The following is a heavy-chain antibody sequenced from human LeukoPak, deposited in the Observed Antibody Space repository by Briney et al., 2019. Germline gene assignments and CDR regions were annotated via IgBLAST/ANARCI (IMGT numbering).Heavy chain of an antibody. Sequence: TSETLSLTCTVSGGSISSYYWSWIRQPPGKGLEWIGYIYYSGSTNYNPSLKSRVTISVDTSKNQFSLKLSSVTAADTAVYYCARDRPSSSWYSSEYYYMDVWGKGTTVTVSS. D-gene: IGHD6-13*01. V-gene: IGHV4-59*01. J-gene: IGHJ6*03. CDR1: GGSISSYY. CDR3: ARDRPSSSWYSSEYYYMDV. CDR2: IYYSGST.